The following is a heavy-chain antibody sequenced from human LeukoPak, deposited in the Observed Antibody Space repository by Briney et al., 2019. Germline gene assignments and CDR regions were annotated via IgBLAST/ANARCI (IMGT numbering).Heavy chain of an antibody. D-gene: IGHD6-6*01. Sequence: SETLSLTCAVYGGSFSGYYWSWIRQPPGKGLEWIGEINHSGSTNYNPSLKSRVTISVDTSKNQFSLKLSSVTAADTAVYYCAGGGVAARPPYDYWGQGTLVTVSS. CDR1: GGSFSGYY. CDR3: AGGGVAARPPYDY. J-gene: IGHJ4*02. CDR2: INHSGST. V-gene: IGHV4-34*01.